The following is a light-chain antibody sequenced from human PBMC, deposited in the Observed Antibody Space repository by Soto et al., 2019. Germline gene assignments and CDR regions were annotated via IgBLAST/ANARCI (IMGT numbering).Light chain of an antibody. CDR2: KAS. CDR3: QQYNSYPIT. V-gene: IGKV1-5*03. Sequence: DIQMTQSPSTLSASVGDRVTITFRASQSISSWLAWYQQKPGKAPKLLIHKASSLESGVPSRFSGSGSGTEFTLTISSLQPDDFATYYCQQYNSYPITFGQGTRLEIK. J-gene: IGKJ5*01. CDR1: QSISSW.